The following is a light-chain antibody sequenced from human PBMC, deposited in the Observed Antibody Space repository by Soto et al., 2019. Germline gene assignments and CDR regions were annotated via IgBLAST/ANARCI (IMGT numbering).Light chain of an antibody. CDR1: QDINNF. V-gene: IGKV1-33*01. CDR3: QKYEDLPLT. CDR2: DAS. Sequence: DIQMTQSPSSLSASVGDSVTISCQASQDINNFLNWYQQKPGKPPQLLIYDASTLEKGVPSRFSGAGSGADCYITISNLHPEDSSTYNWQKYEDLPLTFGQGTKVEIK. J-gene: IGKJ1*01.